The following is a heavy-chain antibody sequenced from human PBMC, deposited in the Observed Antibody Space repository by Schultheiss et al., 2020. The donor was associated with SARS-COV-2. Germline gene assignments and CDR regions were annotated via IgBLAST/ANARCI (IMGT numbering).Heavy chain of an antibody. D-gene: IGHD3-22*01. CDR1: GGSISSSNW. J-gene: IGHJ3*01. V-gene: IGHV4-4*02. CDR3: ARHYDSRGNNALDL. CDR2: IYHTGGT. Sequence: SETLSLTCAVSGGSISSSNWWSWVRQPPGKGLEWIAEIYHTGGTNYNPSLKSRVTISVDKSKNDVSLKLTSVTAADTAVYFCARHYDSRGNNALDLWGHGTMVTVSS.